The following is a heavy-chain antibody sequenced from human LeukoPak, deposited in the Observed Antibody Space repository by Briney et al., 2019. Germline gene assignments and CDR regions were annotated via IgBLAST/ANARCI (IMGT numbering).Heavy chain of an antibody. J-gene: IGHJ5*02. CDR1: GFTVSSNY. V-gene: IGHV3-66*01. CDR3: ARVGQTYYYDSSGYA. D-gene: IGHD3-22*01. CDR2: IYSGGST. Sequence: GGSLRLSCAASGFTVSSNYMSWVRQAPGKGLEWVSVIYSGGSTYYADSVKGGFTISRDNSKNTLYLQMNSLRAEDTAVYYCARVGQTYYYDSSGYAWGQGTLVTVSS.